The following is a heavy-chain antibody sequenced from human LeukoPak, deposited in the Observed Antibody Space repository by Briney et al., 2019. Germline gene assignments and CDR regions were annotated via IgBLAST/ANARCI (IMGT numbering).Heavy chain of an antibody. CDR1: GFTFSSYA. V-gene: IGHV1-18*01. CDR2: ISAYNGNT. D-gene: IGHD2-2*01. Sequence: PGGSLRLSCTASGFTFSSYAISWVRQAPGQGLEWMGWISAYNGNTNYAQKLQGRVTMTTDTSTSTAYMELRSLRSDDTAVYYCARDYQLLWFDPWGQGTLVTASS. CDR3: ARDYQLLWFDP. J-gene: IGHJ5*02.